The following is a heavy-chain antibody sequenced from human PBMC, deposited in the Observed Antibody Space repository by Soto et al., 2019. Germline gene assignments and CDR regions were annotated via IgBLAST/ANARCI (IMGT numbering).Heavy chain of an antibody. CDR3: AKGIVATIPQFDY. CDR1: GFTFSSYG. D-gene: IGHD5-12*01. Sequence: GGSLRLSCAASGFTFSSYGMHWVRQAPGKGLEWVAVISYDGSNKYYADSVKGRFTISRDNSKNTLYLQMNSLRAEDTAVYYCAKGIVATIPQFDYWGQGTLVTVSS. V-gene: IGHV3-30*18. CDR2: ISYDGSNK. J-gene: IGHJ4*02.